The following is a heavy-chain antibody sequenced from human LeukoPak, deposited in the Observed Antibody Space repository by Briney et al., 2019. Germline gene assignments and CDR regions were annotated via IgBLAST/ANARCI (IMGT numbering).Heavy chain of an antibody. D-gene: IGHD2-15*01. CDR3: ARDVHYTSSKPGWPFDI. CDR1: GFTFSSYG. CDR2: ISNDGNTK. V-gene: IGHV3-30*05. Sequence: GGSLRLSCAASGFTFSSYGMHWVRQAPGKGLEWVGFISNDGNTKYFADSVKGRFTMSRDNSKNTLYLQMSSLGVADTAVYYCARDVHYTSSKPGWPFDIWGQGTVVSVSS. J-gene: IGHJ3*02.